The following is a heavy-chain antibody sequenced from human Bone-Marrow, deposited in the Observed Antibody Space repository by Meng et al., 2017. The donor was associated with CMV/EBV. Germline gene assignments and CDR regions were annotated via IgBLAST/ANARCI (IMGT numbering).Heavy chain of an antibody. CDR2: MNPNSGNT. CDR3: ASQRIIPGNNDAFDI. D-gene: IGHD3-3*01. Sequence: ASVKVSCKASGYTFTSYDINWVRQATGQGLEWMGCMNPNSGNTGYAQKFQSRVTMTRNTSISTAYMEMSSLGSADTAVYYCASQRIIPGNNDAFDIWGQGTMVTVSS. CDR1: GYTFTSYD. J-gene: IGHJ3*02. V-gene: IGHV1-8*01.